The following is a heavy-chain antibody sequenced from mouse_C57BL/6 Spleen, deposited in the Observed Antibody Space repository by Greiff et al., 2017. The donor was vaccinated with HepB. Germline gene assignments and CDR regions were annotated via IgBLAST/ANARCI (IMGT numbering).Heavy chain of an antibody. CDR3: TREGIYYYGSSYIFAY. D-gene: IGHD1-1*01. J-gene: IGHJ3*01. CDR1: GFTFSSYA. Sequence: EVQLVESGEGLVKPGGSLKLSCAASGFTFSSYAMSWVRQTPEKRLEWVAYISSGGDYIYYADTVKGRFTISRDNARNTLYLQMSSLKSEDTAMYYCTREGIYYYGSSYIFAYWGQGTLVTVSA. V-gene: IGHV5-9-1*02. CDR2: ISSGGDYI.